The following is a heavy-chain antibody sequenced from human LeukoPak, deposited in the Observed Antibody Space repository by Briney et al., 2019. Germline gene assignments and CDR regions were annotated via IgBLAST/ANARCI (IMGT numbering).Heavy chain of an antibody. D-gene: IGHD1-1*01. CDR2: IYYSGST. CDR3: ARSGSWSAFDI. CDR1: GDSISSYY. V-gene: IGHV4-59*01. Sequence: SETLSLTCTVSGDSISSYYWSWVRQSPGKGLEWIGYIYYSGSTNYNPSLKSRVTISVDTSKNQFSLKLSSVTAADTAVYYCARSGSWSAFDIWGQGTMVTVSS. J-gene: IGHJ3*02.